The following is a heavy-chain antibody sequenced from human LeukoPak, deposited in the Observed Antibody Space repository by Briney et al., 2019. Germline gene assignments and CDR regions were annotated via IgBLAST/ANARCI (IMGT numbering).Heavy chain of an antibody. CDR2: IKEDGSEK. Sequence: PGESLRLSCAASGFAFGTYWMSWVRQAPGKGLEWVSNIKEDGSEKNYVDSVRGRFTISRDNAENSLYLQMKSLRAEDTAVNYCARNSDNHDYWGQGTLVSVSS. J-gene: IGHJ4*02. D-gene: IGHD1-26*01. CDR3: ARNSDNHDY. V-gene: IGHV3-7*04. CDR1: GFAFGTYW.